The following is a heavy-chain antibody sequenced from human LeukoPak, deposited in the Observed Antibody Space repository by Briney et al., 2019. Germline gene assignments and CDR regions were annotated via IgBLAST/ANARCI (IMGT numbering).Heavy chain of an antibody. CDR2: IIPIFGTA. CDR3: ASGPRGEAAEKDAFDI. J-gene: IGHJ3*02. V-gene: IGHV1-69*05. D-gene: IGHD3-10*01. CDR1: GGTFSSYA. Sequence: SVKVSCKASGGTFSSYAISWVRQAPGQGLEWMGGIIPIFGTANYAQKFQGRVTITTDESTSTAYMELSSLRSEDTAVYYCASGPRGEAAEKDAFDIWGQGTMVTVSS.